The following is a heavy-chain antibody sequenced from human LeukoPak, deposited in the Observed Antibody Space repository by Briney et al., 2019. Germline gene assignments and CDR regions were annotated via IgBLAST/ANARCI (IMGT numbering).Heavy chain of an antibody. Sequence: ASVKVSCKASGSTFISYGISWVRQAPGQGLEWVGWISAYNGNTNYAQKFQGRVPITTDPSTSTAYMELRSLRSDDTAVYYCARGDRTAAYVSTCSDYWGQGTLVTVSS. CDR1: GSTFISYG. CDR3: ARGDRTAAYVSTCSDY. D-gene: IGHD3-22*01. V-gene: IGHV1-18*01. J-gene: IGHJ4*02. CDR2: ISAYNGNT.